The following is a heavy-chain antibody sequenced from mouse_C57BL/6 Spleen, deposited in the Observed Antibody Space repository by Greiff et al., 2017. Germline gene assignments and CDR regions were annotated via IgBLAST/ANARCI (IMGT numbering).Heavy chain of an antibody. V-gene: IGHV1-82*01. CDR2: IYPGDGDT. Sequence: QVQLQQSGPELVKPGASVKISCKASGYAFSSSWMNWVKQRPGKGLEWIGRIYPGDGDTNYNGKFRGKATLTADKSSSTAYMQLSSLTSEDSAVYFCARRPYYYGSSPYAMDYWGQGTSVTVSS. CDR3: ARRPYYYGSSPYAMDY. D-gene: IGHD1-1*01. J-gene: IGHJ4*01. CDR1: GYAFSSSW.